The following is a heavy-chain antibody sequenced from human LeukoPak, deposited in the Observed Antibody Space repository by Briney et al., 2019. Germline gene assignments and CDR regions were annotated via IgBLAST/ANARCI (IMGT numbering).Heavy chain of an antibody. V-gene: IGHV4-59*01. J-gene: IGHJ4*02. CDR1: GGSISSYY. Sequence: KPSETLSLTCTVSGGSISSYYWSWIRQPPGKGLEWIGYTHYSGSTNYNPSLKSRVTISVDTSKNQFSLKLSSVTAADTAGNYCARPNTAPLPGYGGKETLVTVSS. CDR3: ARPNTAPLPGY. CDR2: THYSGST. D-gene: IGHD4-17*01.